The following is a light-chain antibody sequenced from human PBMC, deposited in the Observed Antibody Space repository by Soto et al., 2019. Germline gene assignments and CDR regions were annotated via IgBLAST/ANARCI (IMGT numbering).Light chain of an antibody. J-gene: IGKJ1*01. CDR2: AAS. Sequence: DIQLTQSPSFLSATVGDRVTITCRASQAISSFLAWYQQKPGNAPRVLIYAASTLHTSVPSRFSGSGSGTEFTLTISSLQPEDFATHYCHQVAGNPPWTFGQGTKVEIK. CDR1: QAISSF. V-gene: IGKV1-9*01. CDR3: HQVAGNPPWT.